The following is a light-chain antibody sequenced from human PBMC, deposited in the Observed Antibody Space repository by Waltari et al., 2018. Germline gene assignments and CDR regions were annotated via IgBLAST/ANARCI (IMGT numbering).Light chain of an antibody. CDR2: EVS. J-gene: IGLJ3*02. Sequence: QSALTQPPSASGSPGQSVTIPCTGTSSDIGGYNYVSWYQQHPGKAPKLMIYEVSKRPSGVPDRFSGSKSGNTASLTVSGLRTEDEADYYCSSYAGSNLWVFGGGTKLTVL. CDR1: SSDIGGYNY. CDR3: SSYAGSNLWV. V-gene: IGLV2-8*01.